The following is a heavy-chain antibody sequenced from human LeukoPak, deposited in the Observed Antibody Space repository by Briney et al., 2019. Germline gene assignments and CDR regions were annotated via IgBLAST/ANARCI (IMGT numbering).Heavy chain of an antibody. J-gene: IGHJ4*02. D-gene: IGHD2-15*01. CDR2: ISGSSSYI. Sequence: PGGSLRLSCAASGFTFSSYGMHWVRQAPGKGLEWVSSISGSSSYIYYADSVKGRFTISRHNAKNSLYLQMNSLRAEDTAVYYCARDILNRSGRDYWGQGTLVTVSS. CDR3: ARDILNRSGRDY. CDR1: GFTFSSYG. V-gene: IGHV3-21*01.